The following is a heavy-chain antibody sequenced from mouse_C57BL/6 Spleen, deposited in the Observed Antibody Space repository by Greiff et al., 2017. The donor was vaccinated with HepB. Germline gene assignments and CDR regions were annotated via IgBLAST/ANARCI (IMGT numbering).Heavy chain of an antibody. CDR3: AINWDDYAMDY. V-gene: IGHV1-58*01. CDR2: IYIGNGYG. Sequence: EVQLQQSGAELVRPGSSVKMSCKPSGYTFTSYGINWVKQRPGQGLEWIGYIYIGNGYGEYNEKFKGKATLTSDTSSSTAYMQLSSLTSEDSAIYFCAINWDDYAMDYWGQGTSVTVSS. D-gene: IGHD4-1*02. J-gene: IGHJ4*01. CDR1: GYTFTSYG.